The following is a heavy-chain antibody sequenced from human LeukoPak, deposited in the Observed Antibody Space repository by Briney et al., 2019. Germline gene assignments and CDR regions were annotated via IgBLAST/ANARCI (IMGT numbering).Heavy chain of an antibody. CDR1: GFTFSSYA. V-gene: IGHV3-23*01. D-gene: IGHD3-22*01. CDR3: AKATLTMIVVATFDY. J-gene: IGHJ4*02. Sequence: GGSLRLSCAASGFTFSSYAMSWVRQAPGKGVEGVSAIGGSGGSTYYADSVKVRFTISRDNSKNTVYLQMNSLRAEDTAVYYCAKATLTMIVVATFDYWGQATLVTVSS. CDR2: IGGSGGST.